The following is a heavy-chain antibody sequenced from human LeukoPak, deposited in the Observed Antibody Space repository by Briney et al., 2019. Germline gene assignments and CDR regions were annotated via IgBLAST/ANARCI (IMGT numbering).Heavy chain of an antibody. J-gene: IGHJ5*02. CDR3: ARWTTVTGYNWFDP. CDR1: GGSISSGSYY. V-gene: IGHV4-61*02. Sequence: TLSLTCTVSGGSISSGSYYWSWIRQPAGKGLEWIGRIYTSGSTNYNPSLKSRVTISVDTSKNQFSLKLSSVTAADTAVYYCARWTTVTGYNWFDPWGQGTLVTVSS. CDR2: IYTSGST. D-gene: IGHD4-17*01.